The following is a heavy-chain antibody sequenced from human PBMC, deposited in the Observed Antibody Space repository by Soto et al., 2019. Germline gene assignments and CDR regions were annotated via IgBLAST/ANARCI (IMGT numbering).Heavy chain of an antibody. CDR1: GFTFSSYG. J-gene: IGHJ6*02. Sequence: GGSLRLSCAASGFTFSSYGMHWVRQAPGKGLEWVAVISYDGSNKYYADSVKGRFTISRDNSKNTLYLQMNSLRAEDTAVYYCAKVPHAGPFYYYYGMDVWGQGTTVTVSS. D-gene: IGHD1-1*01. CDR3: AKVPHAGPFYYYYGMDV. CDR2: ISYDGSNK. V-gene: IGHV3-30*18.